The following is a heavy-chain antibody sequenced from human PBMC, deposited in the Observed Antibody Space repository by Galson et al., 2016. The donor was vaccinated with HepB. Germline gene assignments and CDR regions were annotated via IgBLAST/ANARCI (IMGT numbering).Heavy chain of an antibody. CDR1: GGSISSNPYY. V-gene: IGHV4-39*01. CDR3: ARQSSDSDYLDF. J-gene: IGHJ4*02. CDR2: SHYSGCT. Sequence: ETLSLTCTVSGGSISSNPYYWGWIRQPPGKGLEWIGNSHYSGCTYYNPSLKSRVTMSLYTSKNEFSLRLTSVTAAEPAVYFCARQSSDSDYLDFWGQGTLVTVSS. D-gene: IGHD6-19*01.